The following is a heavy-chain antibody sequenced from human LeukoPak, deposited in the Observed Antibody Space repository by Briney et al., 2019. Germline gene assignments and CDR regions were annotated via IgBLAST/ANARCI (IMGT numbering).Heavy chain of an antibody. V-gene: IGHV1-46*01. CDR3: AREVCSGGSCYHSLPYY. D-gene: IGHD2-15*01. Sequence: ASVKVSCKASGYTFTSYYMHWVRQAPGQGLEWMGIINPSGGSTSYAQKFQGRVTMTRDTPTSTVYMELSSLRSEDTAVYYCAREVCSGGSCYHSLPYYWGQGTLVTVSS. J-gene: IGHJ4*02. CDR1: GYTFTSYY. CDR2: INPSGGST.